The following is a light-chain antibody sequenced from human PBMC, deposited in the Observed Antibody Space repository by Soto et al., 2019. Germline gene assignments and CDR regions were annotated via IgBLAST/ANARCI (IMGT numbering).Light chain of an antibody. V-gene: IGKV1-8*01. CDR3: QQYYSYPIT. CDR2: AAS. CDR1: QGISSY. J-gene: IGKJ1*01. Sequence: AIHFTQSPSSLSASPGDRVTITCRASQGISSYLAWYQQKPGKAPKLLIYAASTLQSGVPSRFSGSGSGTDFTLTISCLQSEDFATYYCQQYYSYPITFGQGTKVDIK.